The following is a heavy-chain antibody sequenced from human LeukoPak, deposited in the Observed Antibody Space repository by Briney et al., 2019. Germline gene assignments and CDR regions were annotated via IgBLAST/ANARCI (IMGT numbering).Heavy chain of an antibody. CDR3: AKYLIKIRFGEDEASVFHI. J-gene: IGHJ3*02. D-gene: IGHD3-10*01. CDR1: GFTFSRYY. CDR2: INHSGGGT. Sequence: GGSLTLSCAASGFTFSRYYMSWVRQAPGKGLEWISNINHSGGGTYNADSVKGRFTTSRDNSNITLYLQMNSLRAEDTAVYFCAKYLIKIRFGEDEASVFHIWGQGTMVTVSS. V-gene: IGHV3-23*01.